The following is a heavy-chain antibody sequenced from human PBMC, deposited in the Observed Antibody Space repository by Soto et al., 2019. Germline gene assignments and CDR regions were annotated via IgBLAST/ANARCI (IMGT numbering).Heavy chain of an antibody. Sequence: PGGSLRLSCAASGFTFSSYAMSWVRQAPGKGLEWVSAISGSGGSTYYADSVKVRFTISRDNSKNTLYLQMNSLRAEDTAVYYCARDGHYDILTGYYVKSWFDPWGQGNLVTVSS. CDR2: ISGSGGST. CDR3: ARDGHYDILTGYYVKSWFDP. V-gene: IGHV3-23*01. D-gene: IGHD3-9*01. CDR1: GFTFSSYA. J-gene: IGHJ5*02.